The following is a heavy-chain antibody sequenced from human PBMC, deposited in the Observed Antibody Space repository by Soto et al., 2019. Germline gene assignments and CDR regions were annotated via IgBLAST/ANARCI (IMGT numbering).Heavy chain of an antibody. V-gene: IGHV3-33*01. CDR3: ARDPPSSWYTELDY. J-gene: IGHJ4*02. D-gene: IGHD6-13*01. CDR1: GFTFSSYG. Sequence: PGGSLRLSCAASGFTFSSYGMHWVRQAPGKGLEWVAVIWYDGSNKYYADSVKGRFTISRDNSKNTLYLQMNSLRAEDTAVYYCARDPPSSWYTELDYWGQGTLVTVSS. CDR2: IWYDGSNK.